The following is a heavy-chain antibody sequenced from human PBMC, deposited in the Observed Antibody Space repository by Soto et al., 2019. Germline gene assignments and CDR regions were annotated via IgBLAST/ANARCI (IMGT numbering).Heavy chain of an antibody. CDR3: ARRRVAGDAFDI. J-gene: IGHJ3*02. CDR2: ISYRGST. V-gene: IGHV4-39*01. D-gene: IGHD3-16*01. CDR1: GVSISSSSYY. Sequence: QLQLQESGPGLVTPSETLSLTCIVSGVSISSSSYYWGWIRQPPGKGLEWIGSISYRGSTYYNPSLRSRVTISVDTSKNQFSLKLSSVTAADTAVYYCARRRVAGDAFDIWGQGTMVAVSS.